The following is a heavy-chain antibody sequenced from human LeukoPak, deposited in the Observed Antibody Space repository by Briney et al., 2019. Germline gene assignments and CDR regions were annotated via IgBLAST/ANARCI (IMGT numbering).Heavy chain of an antibody. CDR1: GYTFTGYY. Sequence: GASVKVSCKASGYTFTGYYLHWVRQAPGQGLEWMGWISAYNGNTNYAQKLQGRVTMTTDTSTSTAYMELSSRRSDDTAVYYCARLNRGRPGREFDYWGQGTLVTVSS. D-gene: IGHD2/OR15-2a*01. CDR3: ARLNRGRPGREFDY. J-gene: IGHJ4*02. V-gene: IGHV1-18*04. CDR2: ISAYNGNT.